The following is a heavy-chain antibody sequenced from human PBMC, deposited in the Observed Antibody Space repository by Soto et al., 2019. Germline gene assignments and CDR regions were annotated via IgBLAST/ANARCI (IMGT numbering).Heavy chain of an antibody. CDR3: ARGTGPHEY. V-gene: IGHV1-2*02. CDR2: ISPNSGDT. Sequence: ASVKVSCKASGYTFTGYFVHWVRQAPGQGLEWIGWISPNSGDTVYAQKLQGRVTVTSDTSISTAYMELSRLTSDDTAVYYCARGTGPHEYWGQGTLVTVSS. CDR1: GYTFTGYF. J-gene: IGHJ4*02.